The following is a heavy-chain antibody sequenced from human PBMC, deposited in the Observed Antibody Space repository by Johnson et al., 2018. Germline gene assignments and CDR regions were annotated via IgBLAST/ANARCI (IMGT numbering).Heavy chain of an antibody. CDR1: GGTFSSYT. D-gene: IGHD4-11*01. CDR3: AIGIGDYSNYASYYYGMDV. J-gene: IGHJ6*02. Sequence: QVQLVESGAAVKKPGSSVKVSCKASGGTFSSYTISWVRQAPGQGLAWMGWMNPNSGNTGYAQKFQGRVTMTRNTSISTAHMELSSLRSEDTAVYYCAIGIGDYSNYASYYYGMDVWGQGTTVTVSS. V-gene: IGHV1-8*02. CDR2: MNPNSGNT.